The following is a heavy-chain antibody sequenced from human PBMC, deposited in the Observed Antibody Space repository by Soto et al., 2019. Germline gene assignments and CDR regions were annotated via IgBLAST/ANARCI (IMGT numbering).Heavy chain of an antibody. Sequence: GGSLRLSCAASGFTFSSYGMSWVRQAPGKGLEWVANIKQDGSGKYYVDSVKGRFTISRDNAKNSLYLQMNSLRAEDTAVYYCARVAVGGYDWFYYYYYMDVWGKGTTVTVSS. CDR2: IKQDGSGK. CDR1: GFTFSSYG. J-gene: IGHJ6*03. V-gene: IGHV3-7*01. D-gene: IGHD5-12*01. CDR3: ARVAVGGYDWFYYYYYMDV.